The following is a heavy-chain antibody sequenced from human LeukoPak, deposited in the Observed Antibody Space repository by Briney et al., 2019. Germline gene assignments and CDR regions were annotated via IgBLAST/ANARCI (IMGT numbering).Heavy chain of an antibody. V-gene: IGHV3-64D*06. Sequence: GGSLRLSCSASGFTFSSFAIHWVRQAPGKGLEYVSGISSNGGSTSYADSVKGRFTISRDNSKNTLYLRMTSLRAEDTAVYYCVKDGYCGADCYSTIDYWGQGTLVTVSS. CDR2: ISSNGGST. CDR1: GFTFSSFA. J-gene: IGHJ4*02. CDR3: VKDGYCGADCYSTIDY. D-gene: IGHD2-21*02.